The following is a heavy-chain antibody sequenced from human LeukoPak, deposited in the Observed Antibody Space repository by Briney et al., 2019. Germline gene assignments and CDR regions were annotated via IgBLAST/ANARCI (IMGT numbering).Heavy chain of an antibody. V-gene: IGHV3-15*01. CDR1: GFTFSNAW. Sequence: PGGSLRLSCAASGFTFSNAWMSWVRQAPGKGLEWVGRIKSKTVGGTTDYAAPVKGRFTISRDDSKNTLYLQMNSLKTEDTAVYYCTTLRITMIVVVITDDAFDIWGQGTMVTVSS. D-gene: IGHD3-22*01. CDR3: TTLRITMIVVVITDDAFDI. J-gene: IGHJ3*02. CDR2: IKSKTVGGTT.